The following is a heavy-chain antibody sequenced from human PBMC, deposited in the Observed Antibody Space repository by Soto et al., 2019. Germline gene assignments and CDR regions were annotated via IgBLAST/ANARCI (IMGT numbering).Heavy chain of an antibody. CDR3: ASSPYIQVCFFFLYFGL. J-gene: IGHJ2*01. CDR1: GGSISSSSYY. Sequence: SETLSLTCTVSGGSISSSSYYWGWIRQPPGKGLEWIGSIYYSGSTYYNPSLKSRVTISVDTSKNQFSLKLSSVTAADTAVYYCASSPYIQVCFFFLYFGLCRRVPFVTVSS. D-gene: IGHD1-20*01. CDR2: IYYSGST. V-gene: IGHV4-39*01.